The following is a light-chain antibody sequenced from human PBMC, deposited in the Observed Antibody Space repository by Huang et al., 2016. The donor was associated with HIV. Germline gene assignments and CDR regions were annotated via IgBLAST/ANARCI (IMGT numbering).Light chain of an antibody. Sequence: EIVLTQSPATLSLSPGERATLSCGASQSVNRNYLAWYQQRPGLAPRLLMYDVSDRATGIPDRFNGSGSGTDFTLTISRLEPEDFAVYYCQQYGSSPYTFGHGTKLEIK. CDR3: QQYGSSPYT. V-gene: IGKV3D-20*01. CDR2: DVS. J-gene: IGKJ2*01. CDR1: QSVNRNY.